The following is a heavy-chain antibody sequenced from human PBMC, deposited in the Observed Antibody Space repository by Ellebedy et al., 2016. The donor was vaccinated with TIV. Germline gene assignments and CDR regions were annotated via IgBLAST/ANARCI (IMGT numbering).Heavy chain of an antibody. CDR1: GFTFGSYG. V-gene: IGHV3-30*03. D-gene: IGHD3-10*02. CDR2: ISYDGSEK. CDR3: ARVFDSYYFDY. J-gene: IGHJ4*02. Sequence: PGGSLRLSCAASGFTFGSYGMHWVRQAPGKGLEWVAFISYDGSEKNYAGFVRGRFTISRDKSRNSVYLQMTSLRIEDTAVYYCARVFDSYYFDYWGQGTLVTVSS.